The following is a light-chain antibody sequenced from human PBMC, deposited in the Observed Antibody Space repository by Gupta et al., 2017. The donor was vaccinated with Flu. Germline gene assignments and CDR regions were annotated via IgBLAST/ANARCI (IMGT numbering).Light chain of an antibody. V-gene: IGLV1-44*01. Sequence: QSVLTQPASASWTPWQRVTISCSGSNSNIGSNAVNWYQQLPGTAPKLLISMNNQRPSGVPDRFSGSKSGTSASLAISGLQSEDEAEYYCATWDNSLNGWVFGGGTKLTVL. CDR2: MNN. CDR1: NSNIGSNA. CDR3: ATWDNSLNGWV. J-gene: IGLJ3*02.